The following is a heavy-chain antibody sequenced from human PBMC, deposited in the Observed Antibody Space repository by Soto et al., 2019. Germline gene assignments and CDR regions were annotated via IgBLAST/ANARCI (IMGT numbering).Heavy chain of an antibody. CDR1: GYTFTSYG. CDR2: ISAYNGNT. Sequence: QVQLVQSGAEVKKPGASVKVSCKASGYTFTSYGISWVRQAPGQGLEWMGWISAYNGNTNYAQKLQGRVTMTTDTPTSTAYIELTSLRSDDTAVYYCALRRLRDSMDFDYWGQGTLVTVSS. V-gene: IGHV1-18*01. J-gene: IGHJ4*02. CDR3: ALRRLRDSMDFDY. D-gene: IGHD3-22*01.